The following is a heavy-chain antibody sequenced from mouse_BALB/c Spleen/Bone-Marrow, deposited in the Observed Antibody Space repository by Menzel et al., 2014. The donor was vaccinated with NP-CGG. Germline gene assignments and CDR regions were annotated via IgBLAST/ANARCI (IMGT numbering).Heavy chain of an antibody. Sequence: VQLVESGPGLVAPSQSLSITCTVSGFSLTTYGVHWVRQPPGKGLEWLVVIWSDGNTTYNSALKSRLSISKDNSKSQVFLKMNSLQTDDTAMYYCARNPYGNYAMDYWGQGTSVSVSS. J-gene: IGHJ4*01. CDR1: GFSLTTYG. D-gene: IGHD2-10*02. V-gene: IGHV2-6*02. CDR3: ARNPYGNYAMDY. CDR2: IWSDGNT.